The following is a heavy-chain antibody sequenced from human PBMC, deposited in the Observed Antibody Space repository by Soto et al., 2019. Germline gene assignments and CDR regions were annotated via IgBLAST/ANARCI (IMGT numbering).Heavy chain of an antibody. J-gene: IGHJ4*02. D-gene: IGHD3-10*01. Sequence: ESGGGLVKPGGSLRLSCVGSGIAFHNAWMNWVRQAPGKGLEWVGRVTSRTEGATSHYAAPVKDRFIISRDDSTDTLHLQMTSLRTEDTAVYYCSTLGLRGVIHFWGQGTLVTVSS. CDR3: STLGLRGVIHF. V-gene: IGHV3-15*01. CDR1: GIAFHNAW. CDR2: VTSRTEGATS.